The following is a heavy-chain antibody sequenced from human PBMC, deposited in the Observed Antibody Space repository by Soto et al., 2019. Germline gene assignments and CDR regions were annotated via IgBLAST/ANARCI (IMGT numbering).Heavy chain of an antibody. Sequence: EVLLVESGGGLVQPGGSLKLSCAASGFVFKDSSIHWVRQASGKGLEWVGRIRDRAFSYATAYAASVKGRFTISRDDSTNTAYLQMNSLKTEDTAIYYCTRLISPPQDYWGQGTLVTVSS. V-gene: IGHV3-73*01. J-gene: IGHJ4*02. CDR2: IRDRAFSYAT. D-gene: IGHD3-10*01. CDR1: GFVFKDSS. CDR3: TRLISPPQDY.